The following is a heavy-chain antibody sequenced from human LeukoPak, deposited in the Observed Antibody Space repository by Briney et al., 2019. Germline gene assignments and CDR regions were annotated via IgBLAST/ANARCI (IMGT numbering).Heavy chain of an antibody. CDR2: IYHSGST. CDR3: ARLHSSGWHYYYYYMDV. CDR1: GGSISSSNW. D-gene: IGHD6-19*01. J-gene: IGHJ6*03. V-gene: IGHV4-4*02. Sequence: PSGTLSLTCAVSGGSISSSNWWSWVRQPPGKGLEWIGEIYHSGSTNYNPSLKSRVTISVDKSKNQFSLKLSSVAAADTAVYYCARLHSSGWHYYYYYMDVWGKGTTVTISS.